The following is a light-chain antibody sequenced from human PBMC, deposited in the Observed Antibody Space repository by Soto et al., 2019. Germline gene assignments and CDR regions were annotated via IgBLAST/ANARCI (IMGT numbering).Light chain of an antibody. CDR2: DVS. CDR3: CSYAGSYIYV. V-gene: IGLV2-11*01. J-gene: IGLJ1*01. Sequence: QSALTQPRSVSGSPGQSVTISCTGTSSDVGAYNYLSWYQQQPDKAPTLMIYDVSKRPSGVPDRFSGSKSGNTASLTISGLQAEDEADYYCCSYAGSYIYVFGTGTKLTVL. CDR1: SSDVGAYNY.